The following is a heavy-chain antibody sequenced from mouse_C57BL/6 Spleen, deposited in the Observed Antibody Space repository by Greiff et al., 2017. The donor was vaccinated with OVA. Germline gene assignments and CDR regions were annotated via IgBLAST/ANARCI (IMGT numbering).Heavy chain of an antibody. J-gene: IGHJ4*01. Sequence: EVKVVESGGGLVQPKGSLKLSCAASGFSFNTYAMNWVRQAPGKGLEWVARIRSKSNNYATYYADSVKDRFTISRDDSESMLYLQMNNLKTEDTAMYYCVRHWGYYAMDYWGQGTSVTVSS. CDR2: IRSKSNNYAT. V-gene: IGHV10-1*01. CDR3: VRHWGYYAMDY. CDR1: GFSFNTYA.